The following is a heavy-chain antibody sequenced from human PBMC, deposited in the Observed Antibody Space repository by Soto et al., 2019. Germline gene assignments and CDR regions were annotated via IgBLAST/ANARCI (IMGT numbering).Heavy chain of an antibody. V-gene: IGHV4-39*01. CDR2: IHFSGRT. J-gene: IGHJ4*02. CDR1: GGSISSNSYY. D-gene: IGHD3-10*01. CDR3: ARHLGAAINLVRGAIVEFDY. Sequence: SETLSLTCTVSGGSISSNSYYWGWVRQPPGKGLEWIGSIHFSGRTYYNPSLKSRVTISVDTSKMQFFLKLSSVTAADTAVYYCARHLGAAINLVRGAIVEFDYWGRGTLVTVSS.